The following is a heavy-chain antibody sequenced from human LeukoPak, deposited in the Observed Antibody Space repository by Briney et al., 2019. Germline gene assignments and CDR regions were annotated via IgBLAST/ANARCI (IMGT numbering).Heavy chain of an antibody. CDR3: ARDRAYYDSSGYYPNWFDP. Sequence: PGGSLRLSCAASGFTFRNYGMHWVRQAPGKGLEWVAFIRFDGSRTHYGDSVKGRFTISRDNAKNSLYLQMNSLGAEDTAVYYCARDRAYYDSSGYYPNWFDPWGQGTLVTVSS. J-gene: IGHJ5*02. CDR2: IRFDGSRT. V-gene: IGHV3-30*02. CDR1: GFTFRNYG. D-gene: IGHD3-22*01.